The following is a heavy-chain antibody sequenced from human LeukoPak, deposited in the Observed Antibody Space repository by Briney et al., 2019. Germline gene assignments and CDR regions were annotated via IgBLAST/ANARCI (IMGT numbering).Heavy chain of an antibody. CDR1: GFTFSSYG. J-gene: IGHJ6*03. CDR2: IRYDGSNK. V-gene: IGHV3-30*02. D-gene: IGHD6-19*01. Sequence: GGSLRLSCAASGFTFSSYGMHWVRQAPGKGLEWVAFIRYDGSNKYYADSVKGRFTISRDNAKNTLYLQMNSLRAEDTAVYYCAKDDSSGWSYYYYSYMDVWGNGTTVTISS. CDR3: AKDDSSGWSYYYYSYMDV.